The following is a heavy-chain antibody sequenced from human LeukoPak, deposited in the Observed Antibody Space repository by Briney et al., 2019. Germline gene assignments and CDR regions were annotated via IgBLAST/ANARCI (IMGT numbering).Heavy chain of an antibody. CDR1: GGSISSYY. Sequence: SETLSLTCTVSGGSISSYYRSWIRQPPGKGLEWIGYIYYSGSTNYNPSLKSRVTISVDTSKNQFSLKLSSVTAADTAVYYCERLRQTGYYRGFDYWGQGTLVTVSS. V-gene: IGHV4-59*08. CDR2: IYYSGST. D-gene: IGHD3-9*01. CDR3: ERLRQTGYYRGFDY. J-gene: IGHJ4*02.